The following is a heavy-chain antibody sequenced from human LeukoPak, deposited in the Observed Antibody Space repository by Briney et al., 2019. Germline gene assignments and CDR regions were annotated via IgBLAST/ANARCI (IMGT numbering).Heavy chain of an antibody. Sequence: GGSLRLSCAASGFTFSSYSMNWVRQAPGKGLEWVSYISSSSRTIYYADSVKGRFTISRDNAKNSLYLQMNSLRAEDTAVYYCARDSDYWGQGTLVTVSS. CDR3: ARDSDY. CDR1: GFTFSSYS. V-gene: IGHV3-48*01. J-gene: IGHJ4*02. CDR2: ISSSSRTI.